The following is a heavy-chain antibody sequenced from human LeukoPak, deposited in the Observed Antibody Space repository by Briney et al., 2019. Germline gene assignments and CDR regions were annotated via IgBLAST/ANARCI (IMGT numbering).Heavy chain of an antibody. CDR3: AKRGPVTGTKYFDY. V-gene: IGHV3-23*01. D-gene: IGHD6-19*01. J-gene: IGHJ4*02. Sequence: GGSLRLSCAASQFMFSTYAMYWVRQAPGKGLEWVSGISDNGGTAYYADSVKGRFTISRDNSKNMLYLHMNSPRAEDTAVYYCAKRGPVTGTKYFDYWGQGTLVTVSS. CDR2: ISDNGGTA. CDR1: QFMFSTYA.